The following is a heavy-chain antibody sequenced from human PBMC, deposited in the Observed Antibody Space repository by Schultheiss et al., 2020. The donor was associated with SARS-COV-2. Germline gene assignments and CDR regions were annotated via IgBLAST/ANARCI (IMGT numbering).Heavy chain of an antibody. Sequence: GGSLRLSCAASGFTFSSYGMHWVRQAPGKGLEWVAVISYDGSNKYYADSVKGRFTISRDNSKNTLYLQMNSLRAEDTAVYYCAKGRFQRSGSYLRDFDYWGQGTLVTVSS. J-gene: IGHJ4*02. D-gene: IGHD1-26*01. CDR3: AKGRFQRSGSYLRDFDY. V-gene: IGHV3-30*18. CDR1: GFTFSSYG. CDR2: ISYDGSNK.